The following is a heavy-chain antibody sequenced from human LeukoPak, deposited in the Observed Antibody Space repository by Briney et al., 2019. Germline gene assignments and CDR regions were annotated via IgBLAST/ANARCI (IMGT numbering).Heavy chain of an antibody. CDR2: IYYSGST. Sequence: SETLSLTCAVSGGSISSGGYSWSWIRQPPGKGLEWIGYIYYSGSTNYNPSLKSRVTISVDTSKNQFSLKLSSVTAADTAVYYCARHGSGIQLWFHFDYWGQGTLVTVSS. V-gene: IGHV4-61*08. D-gene: IGHD5-18*01. CDR1: GGSISSGGYS. CDR3: ARHGSGIQLWFHFDY. J-gene: IGHJ4*02.